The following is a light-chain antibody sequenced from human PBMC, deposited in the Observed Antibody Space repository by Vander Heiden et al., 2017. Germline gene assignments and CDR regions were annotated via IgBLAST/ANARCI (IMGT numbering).Light chain of an antibody. CDR1: QSLLHSNGYNY. Sequence: DIVMTQSPLSLPVTPGEPASISCRSSQSLLHSNGYNYLDWYLQKPGQSPQLLIYLGSNRASGVPYRFSGSGSGTDFTLKISRVEAEDVGVYYRMQALQTPWTFGQGTKVEIK. V-gene: IGKV2-28*01. CDR2: LGS. CDR3: MQALQTPWT. J-gene: IGKJ1*01.